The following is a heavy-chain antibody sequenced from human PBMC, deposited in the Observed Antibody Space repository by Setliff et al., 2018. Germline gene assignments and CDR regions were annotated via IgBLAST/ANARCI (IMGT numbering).Heavy chain of an antibody. J-gene: IGHJ4*02. CDR2: ISDGGGSA. D-gene: IGHD2-2*01. CDR3: ARMMRPPWDCSGTSCAFDD. CDR1: GFTFSTYA. Sequence: GGSLRLSCAASGFTFSTYAMNWVRQAPGRGLEWVSGISDGGGSAFFADSVKGRFTISRDNSKNTLYLQMGSLRAEDMAVYYCARMMRPPWDCSGTSCAFDDWGQGTLVTVSS. V-gene: IGHV3-23*01.